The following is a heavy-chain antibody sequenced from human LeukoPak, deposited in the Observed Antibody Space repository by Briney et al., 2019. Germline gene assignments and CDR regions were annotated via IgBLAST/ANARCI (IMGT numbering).Heavy chain of an antibody. J-gene: IGHJ4*02. CDR3: ARDGTAMVNFFVY. V-gene: IGHV3-30-3*01. Sequence: PGGSLRLSCAASGFTLSSYAMHWVRQAPGKGLEWVAVISYDGSNKYYADSVKGRFTISRDNSKNTLYLQMNSLRAEDTAVYYCARDGTAMVNFFVYWGQGTLVTVSS. D-gene: IGHD5-18*01. CDR1: GFTLSSYA. CDR2: ISYDGSNK.